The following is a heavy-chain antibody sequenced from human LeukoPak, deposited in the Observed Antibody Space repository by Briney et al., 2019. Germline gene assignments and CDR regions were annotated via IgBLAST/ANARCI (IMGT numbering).Heavy chain of an antibody. CDR3: ARMPSTEIYYFYYMDV. V-gene: IGHV3-23*01. CDR2: ISANGVST. J-gene: IGHJ6*03. CDR1: GVPFSSYT. D-gene: IGHD2-2*01. Sequence: GGSLRLSCGGPGVPFSSYTINWVRQAPGKGREGVSGISANGVSTYYGDSAKGRFTTSRDNSKNTVFLQLNSLRVEDTAVYYCARMPSTEIYYFYYMDVWGKGTTVIVSS.